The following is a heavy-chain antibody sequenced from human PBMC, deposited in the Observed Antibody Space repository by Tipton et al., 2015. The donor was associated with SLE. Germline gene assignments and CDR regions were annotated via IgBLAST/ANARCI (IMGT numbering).Heavy chain of an antibody. V-gene: IGHV3-7*01. J-gene: IGHJ4*02. CDR1: GFTFSSYW. Sequence: SLRLSCAASGFTFSSYWMSWVRQAPGKGLEWVANIKQDGSEKYSVDSVKGRFTISRDNAKNSLYLQMNSLRDEDTAAYHCAKVGSGWYGVDYWGQRIMVTVSS. D-gene: IGHD6-19*01. CDR2: IKQDGSEK. CDR3: AKVGSGWYGVDY.